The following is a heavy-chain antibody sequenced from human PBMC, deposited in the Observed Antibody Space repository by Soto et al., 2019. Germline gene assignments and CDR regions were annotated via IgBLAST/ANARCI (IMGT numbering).Heavy chain of an antibody. CDR2: INHSGST. Sequence: SETLSLTCAVYGGSFSGYYWSWIRQPPGKGLEWIGEINHSGSTNYNPSLKSRVTISVDTSKNQFSLKLSSVTAADTAVYYCARVRRRGAIVVVPAAKPYYYYYMDVWGKGTTVTVSS. CDR3: ARVRRRGAIVVVPAAKPYYYYYMDV. V-gene: IGHV4-34*01. D-gene: IGHD2-2*01. CDR1: GGSFSGYY. J-gene: IGHJ6*03.